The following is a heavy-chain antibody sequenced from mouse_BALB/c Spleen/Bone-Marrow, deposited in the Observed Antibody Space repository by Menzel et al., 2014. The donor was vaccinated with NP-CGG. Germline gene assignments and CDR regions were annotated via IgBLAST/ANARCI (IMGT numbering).Heavy chain of an antibody. CDR2: IYPGNSDT. V-gene: IGHV1-5*01. J-gene: IGHJ1*01. CDR3: TLAYFGQGDWFFDV. D-gene: IGHD2-10*01. CDR1: DYTFTSYR. Sequence: EVKLMESGTVLARPGASVKMSCKVSDYTFTSYRMHWLKQRPGQGLEWIGAIYPGNSDTSYNQKFKGKAELTAVTSTSTAYMDLSSLTNEDSAVYYCTLAYFGQGDWFFDVWGAGTTVTVSS.